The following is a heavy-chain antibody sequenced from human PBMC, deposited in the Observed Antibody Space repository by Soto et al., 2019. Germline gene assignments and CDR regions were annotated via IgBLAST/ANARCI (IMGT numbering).Heavy chain of an antibody. CDR1: GFTFSSYA. V-gene: IGHV3-30-3*01. J-gene: IGHJ6*02. CDR2: ISYDGSNK. CDR3: ASLGYDFWSGYYYGMDV. Sequence: PGGSLRLSCAASGFTFSSYAMHWVRQAPGKGLEWVAVISYDGSNKYYADSVKGRFTISRDNSKNTLYLQMNSLRAEDTAVYYCASLGYDFWSGYYYGMDVWGQGTTVTVSS. D-gene: IGHD3-3*01.